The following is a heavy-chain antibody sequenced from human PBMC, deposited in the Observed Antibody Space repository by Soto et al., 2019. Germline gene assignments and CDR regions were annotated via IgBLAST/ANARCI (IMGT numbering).Heavy chain of an antibody. CDR3: SKAPTNYGSGSYYYY. CDR2: ISGSGGST. D-gene: IGHD3-10*01. V-gene: IGHV3-23*01. Sequence: EVQLLESGGGLVQPGGSLRLSCAASGFTFSSYAMSWVRQAPGKGLEWVSAISGSGGSTYYADSVKGRFTISRDNSKNTLYLQMNSLRAEDTAVYYCSKAPTNYGSGSYYYYWGQGTLVTVSS. CDR1: GFTFSSYA. J-gene: IGHJ4*02.